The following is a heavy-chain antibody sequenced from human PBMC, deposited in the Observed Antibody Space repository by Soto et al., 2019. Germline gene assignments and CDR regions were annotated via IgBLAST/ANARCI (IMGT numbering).Heavy chain of an antibody. CDR2: IYSGGST. CDR3: AGYYYDNSGYYWAHYGMDV. CDR1: GFTVSGNS. D-gene: IGHD3-22*01. J-gene: IGHJ6*02. Sequence: AGGSLRLSCAASGFTVSGNSRSWVRQAPGKGLEWVSVIYSGGSTDYADSVKGRFIISRDNSKNTLYLQMNSLRVEDTAVYYCAGYYYDNSGYYWAHYGMDVWGQGTTVTVSS. V-gene: IGHV3-53*01.